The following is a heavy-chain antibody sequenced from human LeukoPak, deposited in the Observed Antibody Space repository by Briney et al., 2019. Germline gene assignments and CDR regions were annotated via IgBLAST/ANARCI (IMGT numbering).Heavy chain of an antibody. D-gene: IGHD6-13*01. V-gene: IGHV3-23*01. Sequence: GGSLRLSCAASGFTFDDYTMHWVRQAPGKGLEWVSAISGSGGSTYYADSVKGRFTISRDNSKNTLYLQMNSLRAEDTAVYYCARVMRRGIAAAGLDYWGQGTLVTVSS. CDR3: ARVMRRGIAAAGLDY. CDR2: ISGSGGST. CDR1: GFTFDDYT. J-gene: IGHJ4*02.